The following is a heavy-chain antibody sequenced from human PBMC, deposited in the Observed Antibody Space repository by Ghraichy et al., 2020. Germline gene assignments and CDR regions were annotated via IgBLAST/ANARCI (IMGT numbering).Heavy chain of an antibody. CDR3: AKDRPVLEWPKYYFDY. D-gene: IGHD3-3*01. V-gene: IGHV3-23*01. CDR1: GFTFSSYA. J-gene: IGHJ4*02. Sequence: GGSLRLSCAASGFTFSSYAMSWVRQAPGKGLEWVSAISGSGGSTYYADSVKGRFTISRDNSKNTLYLQMNSLRAEDTAVYYCAKDRPVLEWPKYYFDYWGQGTLVTVSS. CDR2: ISGSGGST.